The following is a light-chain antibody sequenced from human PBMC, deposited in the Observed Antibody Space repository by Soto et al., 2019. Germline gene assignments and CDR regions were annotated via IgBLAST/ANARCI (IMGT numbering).Light chain of an antibody. CDR3: NSYTSSSTYV. J-gene: IGLJ1*01. V-gene: IGLV2-14*01. CDR2: DVS. Sequence: QSALTQPASVSGSPGQSITISCTGTTSDVGRYNYVSWYQQHPGKAPKLIIYDVSNRPSGVSNRFSGSKSGNTASLTISGLQAEDEADHYCNSYTSSSTYVFGTGTKLTVL. CDR1: TSDVGRYNY.